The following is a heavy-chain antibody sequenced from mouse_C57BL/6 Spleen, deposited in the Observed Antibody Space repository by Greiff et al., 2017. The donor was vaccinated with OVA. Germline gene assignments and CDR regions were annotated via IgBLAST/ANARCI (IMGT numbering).Heavy chain of an antibody. CDR3: ARVGWDWYFDV. V-gene: IGHV1-26*01. CDR1: GYTFTDYY. J-gene: IGHJ1*03. D-gene: IGHD1-2*01. Sequence: EVQLQQSGPELVKPGASVKISCKASGYTFTDYYMNWVKQSHGKSLEWIGDINPNNGGTSYNQKFKGKATLTVDKSSSTAYMELRSLTSEDSAVYYCARVGWDWYFDVWGTGTTVTVSS. CDR2: INPNNGGT.